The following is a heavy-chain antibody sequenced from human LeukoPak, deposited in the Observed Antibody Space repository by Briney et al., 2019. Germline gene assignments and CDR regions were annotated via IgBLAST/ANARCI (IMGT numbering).Heavy chain of an antibody. CDR3: AAATDYSYSMDV. Sequence: SETLSLTCAVSGGSISSTNWWNWVRQPPGKGLEWIGEIYYSGSTNYNPSLKSRVSISVDKSKNGFSLKLSSVTAADTAVYYCAAATDYSYSMDVWGKGTTVTVSS. D-gene: IGHD2-15*01. CDR2: IYYSGST. CDR1: GGSISSTNW. V-gene: IGHV4-4*02. J-gene: IGHJ6*03.